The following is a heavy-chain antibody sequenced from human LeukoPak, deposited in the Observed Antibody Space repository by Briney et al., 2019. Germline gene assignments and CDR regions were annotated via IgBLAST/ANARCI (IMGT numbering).Heavy chain of an antibody. CDR3: AIRSSFYYYYGMDV. J-gene: IGHJ6*02. V-gene: IGHV4-59*01. Sequence: SETLSLTCTVSGGSISSYYWSWIRQPPGKGLEWIGYIYYSGSTNYNPSLKSRVTISVDTSKNQSSLKLSSVTAADMAVYYCAIRSSFYYYYGMDVWGQGTTVTVSS. CDR2: IYYSGST. CDR1: GGSISSYY. D-gene: IGHD6-6*01.